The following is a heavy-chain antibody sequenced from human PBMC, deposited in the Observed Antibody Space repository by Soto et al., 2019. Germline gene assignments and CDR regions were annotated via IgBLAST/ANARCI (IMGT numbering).Heavy chain of an antibody. CDR1: GFTFRNHA. V-gene: IGHV3-30-3*01. J-gene: IGHJ6*02. Sequence: QPGGSLRLSCAAAGFTFRNHAFHWVRQPPGNGLEWVAAISYDGNTQYYPDSVKGRLTISRDDSKNMLYLQMNSLTAEDTAVYYCARIVGEVSVNDGMDVWGQGTTVTVSS. D-gene: IGHD2-15*01. CDR2: ISYDGNTQ. CDR3: ARIVGEVSVNDGMDV.